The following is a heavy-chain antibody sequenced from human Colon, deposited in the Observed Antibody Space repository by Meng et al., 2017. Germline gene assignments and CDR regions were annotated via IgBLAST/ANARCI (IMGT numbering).Heavy chain of an antibody. CDR1: GFIFHNYR. J-gene: IGHJ4*02. CDR2: IDYGGIST. CDR3: VREEYDPRDF. D-gene: IGHD3-16*01. V-gene: IGHV3-21*01. Sequence: EVQLVESGGGLVEPGVSLGLSCAAAGFIFHNYRMNWVRQAPGKGLEWVSVIDYGGISTYYADSVKGRFTISRDNAKNSVSLQMNNLRAEDTAVYYCVREEYDPRDFWGQGTLVTVSS.